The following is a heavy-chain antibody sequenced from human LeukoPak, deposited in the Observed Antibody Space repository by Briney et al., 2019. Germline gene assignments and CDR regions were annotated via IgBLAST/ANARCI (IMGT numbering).Heavy chain of an antibody. V-gene: IGHV1-18*01. Sequence: ASVKVSCKASGYTFTTYGIGWVRQAPGQGLEWMGWISGYSGNTNYAQKLQGRVTMTTDTSTSTAYMELRSLRSDDTAVYYCVRAAGTSSWFDPWGQGTLVTVSS. J-gene: IGHJ5*02. CDR2: ISGYSGNT. D-gene: IGHD6-13*01. CDR3: VRAAGTSSWFDP. CDR1: GYTFTTYG.